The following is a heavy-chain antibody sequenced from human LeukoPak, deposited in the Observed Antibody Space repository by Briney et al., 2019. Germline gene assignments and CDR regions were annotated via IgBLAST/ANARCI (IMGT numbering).Heavy chain of an antibody. CDR3: SGGGDGDSAGYYFDY. Sequence: SEPLSLICTVSGGSLRSYYWRWIRLPPGKGLEGIGYNTGATYYNPPLKRRVTISPDATKNQFSLMLMSVAAADAAADYCSGGGDGDSAGYYFDYWGQGALVTVSS. D-gene: IGHD2-21*02. J-gene: IGHJ4*02. CDR2: NTGAT. V-gene: IGHV4-59*01. CDR1: GGSLRSYY.